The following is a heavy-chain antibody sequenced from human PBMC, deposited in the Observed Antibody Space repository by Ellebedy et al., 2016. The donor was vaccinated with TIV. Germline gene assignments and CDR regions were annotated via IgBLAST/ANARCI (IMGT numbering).Heavy chain of an antibody. V-gene: IGHV4-39*01. CDR3: ARIDPWQPIDD. CDR2: VYYSGSH. J-gene: IGHJ4*02. Sequence: MPGGSLRLSCSVSGGSVSSTRYYWAWIRQPPGKGLEYIGSVYYSGSHYYNPSFKSRVTLSADPSRNQFSLKLKTVTAEDTAVYYCARIDPWQPIDDWGQGILVTVSS. CDR1: GGSVSSTRYY. D-gene: IGHD2-21*01.